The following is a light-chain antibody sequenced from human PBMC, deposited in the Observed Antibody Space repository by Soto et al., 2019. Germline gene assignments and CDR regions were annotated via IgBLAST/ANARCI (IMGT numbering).Light chain of an antibody. V-gene: IGLV2-14*01. CDR1: TSDVGGYDY. CDR3: SSYTRTSTLV. Sequence: QSVLTQPASVSGSPGQSITISCTGTTSDVGGYDYVSWYQQHPDKAPKLMIYDVTNRPSGVSNRFSGSKSGNTASLTISGLQAEDEADYYCSSYTRTSTLVFGTGTKVTVL. CDR2: DVT. J-gene: IGLJ1*01.